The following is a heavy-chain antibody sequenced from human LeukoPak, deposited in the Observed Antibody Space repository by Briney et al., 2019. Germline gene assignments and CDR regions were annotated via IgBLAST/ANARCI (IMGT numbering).Heavy chain of an antibody. J-gene: IGHJ4*02. CDR2: ISSSGSTI. CDR3: ARASGDYVF. Sequence: LRPSRAPPGLTFSSYEMNWVRQAPGKGPEWLSYISSSGSTIYYADSVKGRFTISRDNAKNSLYLQMNSLRAEDTAVYYCARASGDYVFWGQGTLVTVSS. D-gene: IGHD4-17*01. V-gene: IGHV3-48*03. CDR1: GLTFSSYE.